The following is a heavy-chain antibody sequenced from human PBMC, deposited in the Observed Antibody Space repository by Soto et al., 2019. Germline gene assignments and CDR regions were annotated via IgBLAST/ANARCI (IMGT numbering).Heavy chain of an antibody. J-gene: IGHJ4*02. D-gene: IGHD4-17*01. Sequence: GGSLRLSCAASGFTFSSYAMHWVRQAPGKGLEWVAVISYDGSNKYYADSVKGRFTISRDNSKNTLYLQMNSLRAEDTAVYYCARAEPGDYESHYFDYWGQGTLVTVSS. CDR3: ARAEPGDYESHYFDY. CDR2: ISYDGSNK. CDR1: GFTFSSYA. V-gene: IGHV3-30-3*01.